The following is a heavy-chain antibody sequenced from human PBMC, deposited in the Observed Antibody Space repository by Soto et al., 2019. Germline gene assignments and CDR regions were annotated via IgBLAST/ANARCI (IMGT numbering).Heavy chain of an antibody. CDR1: GGSFSGYY. CDR3: ARGRLYYYDSSGYLSY. Sequence: PSETLSLTCAVYGGSFSGYYWSWIRQPPGKGLEWIGEINHSGSTNYNPSLKSRVTISVDTSKNQFSLKLSSVTAADTAVYYCARGRLYYYDSSGYLSYWGQGTLVTV. CDR2: INHSGST. V-gene: IGHV4-34*01. D-gene: IGHD3-22*01. J-gene: IGHJ4*02.